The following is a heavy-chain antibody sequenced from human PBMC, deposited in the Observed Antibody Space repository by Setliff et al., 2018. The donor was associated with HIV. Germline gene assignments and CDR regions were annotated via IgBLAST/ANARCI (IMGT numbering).Heavy chain of an antibody. CDR1: GYTFTSYA. D-gene: IGHD2-2*03. CDR2: INAGNGNT. J-gene: IGHJ5*02. Sequence: ASVKVSCKASGYTFTSYAMHWVRQAPGQRLEWMGWINAGNGNTKYSQKFQGRVTITRDTSASTAYMELSSLRSEDTAVYYCARGLGGYCSSTSCLNWFDPWGQGTLVTVSS. CDR3: ARGLGGYCSSTSCLNWFDP. V-gene: IGHV1-3*01.